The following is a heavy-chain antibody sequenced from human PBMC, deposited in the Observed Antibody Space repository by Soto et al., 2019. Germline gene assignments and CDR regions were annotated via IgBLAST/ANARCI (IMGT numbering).Heavy chain of an antibody. Sequence: PSEALSVTCTVSGGSISSGDYYWSWIRQPPGKGLEWIGYIYYSGSTYYNPSLKSRVTISVDTSKNQFSLKLSSVTAADTAVYYCARGDPSIAMVNLWGQGTLVTVSS. CDR3: ARGDPSIAMVNL. J-gene: IGHJ4*02. CDR1: GGSISSGDYY. D-gene: IGHD5-18*01. CDR2: IYYSGST. V-gene: IGHV4-30-4*01.